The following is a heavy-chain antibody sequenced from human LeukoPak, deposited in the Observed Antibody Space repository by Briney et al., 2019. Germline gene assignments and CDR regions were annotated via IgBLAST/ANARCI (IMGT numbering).Heavy chain of an antibody. V-gene: IGHV1-46*01. CDR1: GYTFTGYY. D-gene: IGHD2-2*01. Sequence: ASVKVSCKASGYTFTGYYMYWVRQAPGQGLEWMGIINPSGGSTSYAQKFQGRVTMTRDTSTSTVYMELSSLRSDDTAVYYCARELIGYCSSTSCPNWFDPWGQGTLVTVSS. J-gene: IGHJ5*02. CDR3: ARELIGYCSSTSCPNWFDP. CDR2: INPSGGST.